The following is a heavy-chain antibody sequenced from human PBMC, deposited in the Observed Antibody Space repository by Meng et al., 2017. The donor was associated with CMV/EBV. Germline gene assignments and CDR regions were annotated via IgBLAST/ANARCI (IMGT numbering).Heavy chain of an antibody. CDR3: AKNCSTSCHYGMDV. V-gene: IGHV3-30*02. CDR2: IRYDGSNK. J-gene: IGHJ6*02. D-gene: IGHD2-2*01. CDR1: GFTFSSYG. Sequence: GESLKISCAASGFTFSSYGMHWVRQAPGKGLEWVAFIRYDGSNKYYADSVKGRFTISRDSSKNTLYLQMNSLRAEDTAVYYCAKNCSTSCHYGMDVWGQGTTVTVSS.